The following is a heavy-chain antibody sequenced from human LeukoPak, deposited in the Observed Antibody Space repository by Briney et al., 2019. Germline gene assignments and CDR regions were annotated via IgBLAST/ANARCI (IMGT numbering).Heavy chain of an antibody. D-gene: IGHD6-19*01. CDR1: GVSISNYY. V-gene: IGHV4-59*08. Sequence: SETLSLTCAVSGVSISNYYWSWIRQPPGKGLECIGYIYYTGSTTYNPSLKSRVTISVDSSKNQFSLRLSSVTAADTAVYYCARLSTTSGWYSWFDPWGQGTLVTDSS. J-gene: IGHJ5*02. CDR2: IYYTGST. CDR3: ARLSTTSGWYSWFDP.